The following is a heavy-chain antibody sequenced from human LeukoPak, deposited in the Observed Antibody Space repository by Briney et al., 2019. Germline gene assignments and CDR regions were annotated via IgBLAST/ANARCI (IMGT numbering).Heavy chain of an antibody. V-gene: IGHV3-30-3*01. CDR3: ARGGLRFYPDAFDI. CDR1: GFTFSSYA. D-gene: IGHD3-3*01. J-gene: IGHJ3*02. Sequence: GRSLRLSCAASGFTFSSYAMHWVRQAPGKGLEWVAVISYDGSNKYYADSVKGRFTISRDNSKNTLYLQMNSLRPEDTAVYYCARGGLRFYPDAFDIWGQATMVTVSS. CDR2: ISYDGSNK.